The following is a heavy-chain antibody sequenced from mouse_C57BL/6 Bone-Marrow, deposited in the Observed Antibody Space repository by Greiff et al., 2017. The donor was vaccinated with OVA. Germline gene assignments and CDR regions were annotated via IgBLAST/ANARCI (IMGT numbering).Heavy chain of an antibody. J-gene: IGHJ3*01. V-gene: IGHV5-9-1*02. D-gene: IGHD6-1*01. CDR1: GFTFSSYA. Sequence: EVKLVESGEGLVKPGGSLKLSCAASGFTFSSYAMSWVRQTPEKRLEWVAYISSGGDYIYYADTVKGRFTISRDNARNTLYLQMSSLKSEDTAMYYCTRVSLQAWFAYWGQGTLVTVSA. CDR2: ISSGGDYI. CDR3: TRVSLQAWFAY.